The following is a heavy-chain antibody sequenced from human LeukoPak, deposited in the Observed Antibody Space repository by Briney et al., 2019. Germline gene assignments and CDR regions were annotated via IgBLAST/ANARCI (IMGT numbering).Heavy chain of an antibody. J-gene: IGHJ2*01. Sequence: GGSLRLSCAASGFIVSSNYMSWVRQAPGKGLEWVSVIYSDGSTYYADSVKGRFTISRDNSKNTLYLQMNSLRAEDTAVYYCAKDWGLAYWYFDLWGRGTLVTVSS. V-gene: IGHV3-53*05. D-gene: IGHD3-16*01. CDR3: AKDWGLAYWYFDL. CDR1: GFIVSSNY. CDR2: IYSDGST.